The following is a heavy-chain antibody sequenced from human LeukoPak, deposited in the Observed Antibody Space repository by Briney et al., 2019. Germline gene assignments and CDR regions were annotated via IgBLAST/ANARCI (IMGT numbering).Heavy chain of an antibody. V-gene: IGHV5-51*01. CDR1: GYSFTSYW. D-gene: IGHD3-16*02. CDR2: IYPGDSDT. Sequence: GESLKISCKGSGYSFTSYWIGWVRQMPGKGLEWMGIIYPGDSDTRYSPSFQGQVTISADKSISTAYLQWSSLKASDTAMYYCARRYDYAWGSYRYRAFDIWGQGTMVTVSS. J-gene: IGHJ3*02. CDR3: ARRYDYAWGSYRYRAFDI.